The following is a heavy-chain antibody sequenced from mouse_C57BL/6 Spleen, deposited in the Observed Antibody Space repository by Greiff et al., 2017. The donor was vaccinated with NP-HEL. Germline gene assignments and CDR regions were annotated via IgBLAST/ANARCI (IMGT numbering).Heavy chain of an antibody. V-gene: IGHV1-26*01. CDR1: GYTFTDYY. CDR3: ARRDYGYWYFDV. D-gene: IGHD2-4*01. Sequence: VQLQQSGPELVKPGASVKISCKASGYTFTDYYMNWVKQSHGKSLEWIGDINPNNGGTSYNQKFKGKATLTVDKSSSTAYMELRSLTSEDSAVYYCARRDYGYWYFDVWGTGTTVTVSS. CDR2: INPNNGGT. J-gene: IGHJ1*03.